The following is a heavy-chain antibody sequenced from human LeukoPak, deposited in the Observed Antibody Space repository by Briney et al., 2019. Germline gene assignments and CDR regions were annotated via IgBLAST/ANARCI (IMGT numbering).Heavy chain of an antibody. Sequence: PGGSLRLSCAASGFTFSDAWMSWVRQAPGKGLEWVGRIKSKTDGGTTDYAAPVKGRFTISRDDSKNTHYLQMNSLETEDTAIYYCTTYGSGSYYGSWGQGTLETVSS. D-gene: IGHD3-10*01. CDR1: GFTFSDAW. V-gene: IGHV3-15*01. CDR3: TTYGSGSYYGS. CDR2: IKSKTDGGTT. J-gene: IGHJ5*02.